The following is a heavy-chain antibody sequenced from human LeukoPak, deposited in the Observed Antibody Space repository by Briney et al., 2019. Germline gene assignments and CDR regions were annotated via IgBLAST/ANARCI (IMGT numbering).Heavy chain of an antibody. CDR2: INPSGGST. V-gene: IGHV1-46*01. CDR1: GYTFTSYY. J-gene: IGHJ6*03. CDR3: ARDATVTTTDPLYYMDV. D-gene: IGHD4-17*01. Sequence: ASVKVSCKASGYTFTSYYMHWVRQAPGQGLEWMGIINPSGGSTSYAQKCQGRVTMTRDMSTSTVYMELSSRRSEDTAVYYCARDATVTTTDPLYYMDVWGKGTTVTVSS.